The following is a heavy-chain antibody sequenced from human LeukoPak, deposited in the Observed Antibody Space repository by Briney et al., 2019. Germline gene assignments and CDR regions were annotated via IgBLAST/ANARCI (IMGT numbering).Heavy chain of an antibody. CDR3: ARDVPSITGTPPYWFDP. CDR2: IYHSGST. D-gene: IGHD1-20*01. J-gene: IGHJ5*02. CDR1: GYSISSGYY. Sequence: SETLSLTCTVSGYSISSGYYWGWIRQPPGKGLEWIGSIYHSGSTYYNPSLKSRVTISVDTSKNQFSLKLSSVTAADTAVYYCARDVPSITGTPPYWFDPWGQGTLVTVSS. V-gene: IGHV4-38-2*02.